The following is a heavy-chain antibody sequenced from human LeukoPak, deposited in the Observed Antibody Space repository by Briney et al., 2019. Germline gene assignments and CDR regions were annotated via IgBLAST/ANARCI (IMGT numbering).Heavy chain of an antibody. CDR2: INPGGGST. Sequence: ASVKVSCKASEYTFTNYYVHWVRQAPGQGLEWVGIINPGGGSTIYAQEFQGRVTMTRDTSTSTLYMELSSLRSEDTAVYYCARSIRAGSGWHPFDYWGQGTLVTVSS. D-gene: IGHD6-19*01. CDR3: ARSIRAGSGWHPFDY. CDR1: EYTFTNYY. J-gene: IGHJ4*02. V-gene: IGHV1-46*01.